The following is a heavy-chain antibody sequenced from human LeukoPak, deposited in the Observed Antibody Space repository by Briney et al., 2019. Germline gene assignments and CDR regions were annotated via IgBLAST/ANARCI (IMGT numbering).Heavy chain of an antibody. CDR1: GGSISSYY. J-gene: IGHJ3*02. CDR2: IYYSGST. D-gene: IGHD5-18*01. V-gene: IGHV4-59*12. Sequence: PSETLSLTCTVSGGSISSYYWSWIRQPPGKGLEWIGYIYYSGSTNYNPPLKSRVTISVDTSKNQFSLKLSSVTAADTAVYYCARVPRGYSYGYPVNDAFDIWGQGTMVTVSS. CDR3: ARVPRGYSYGYPVNDAFDI.